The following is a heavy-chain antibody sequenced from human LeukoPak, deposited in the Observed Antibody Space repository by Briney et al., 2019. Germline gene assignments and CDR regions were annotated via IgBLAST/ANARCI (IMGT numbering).Heavy chain of an antibody. D-gene: IGHD1-14*01. CDR1: GGSISSYY. CDR2: IYYSGST. V-gene: IGHV4-59*08. Sequence: PSETLSLTCTVSGGSISSYYWSWIRQPPGKGLEWIGYIYYSGSTNYNPSLKSRVTISVDTSKNQFSLKLSSVTAADTAVYYCARLGNHDLGYWGQGTLVTVFS. J-gene: IGHJ4*02. CDR3: ARLGNHDLGY.